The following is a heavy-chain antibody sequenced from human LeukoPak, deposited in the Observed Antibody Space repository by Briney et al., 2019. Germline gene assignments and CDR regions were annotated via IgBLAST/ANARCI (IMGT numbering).Heavy chain of an antibody. J-gene: IGHJ4*02. CDR3: ARGRLWLDY. D-gene: IGHD4/OR15-4a*01. Sequence: SETLSLTCTVSGGSISRSSYYWGWIRQPPGKGLEWIGSISYSGSTYYNPSLKSRVTISVDTSKKQVSLKVTSVTAADTAVYYCARGRLWLDYWGQGTLVTVSS. V-gene: IGHV4-39*01. CDR2: ISYSGST. CDR1: GGSISRSSYY.